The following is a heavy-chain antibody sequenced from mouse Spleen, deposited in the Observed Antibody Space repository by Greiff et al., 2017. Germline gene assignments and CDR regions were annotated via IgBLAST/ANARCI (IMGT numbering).Heavy chain of an antibody. CDR2: IHPSASDT. J-gene: IGHJ3*01. Sequence: QVQLQQPGAELVRPGASVKLSCTASGFSFTSYCMNWVKQRPGQGLEWIGLIHPSASDTRLNQKFKDKATLTVDKSSTPAYMQLSSPTSEDSAVYYCARIYYDYTTSWFAYWGQGTLVTVSA. D-gene: IGHD2-4*01. CDR1: GFSFTSYC. V-gene: IGHV1-69*02. CDR3: ARIYYDYTTSWFAY.